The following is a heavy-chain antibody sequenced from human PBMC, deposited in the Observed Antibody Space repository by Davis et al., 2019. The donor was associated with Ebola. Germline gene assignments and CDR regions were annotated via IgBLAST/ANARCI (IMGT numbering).Heavy chain of an antibody. D-gene: IGHD3-10*01. CDR1: GFTVSSNY. Sequence: GESLKISCAASGFTVSSNYMSWVRQAPGKGLEWVSAISGSGGSTYYADSVKGRFTISRDNSKNTLYLQMNSLRAEDTAVYYCAKDRPITMVQGVPFDYWGQGTLVTVSS. V-gene: IGHV3-23*01. J-gene: IGHJ4*02. CDR3: AKDRPITMVQGVPFDY. CDR2: ISGSGGST.